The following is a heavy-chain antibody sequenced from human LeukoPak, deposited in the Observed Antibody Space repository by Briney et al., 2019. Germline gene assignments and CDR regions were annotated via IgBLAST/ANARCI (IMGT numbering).Heavy chain of an antibody. D-gene: IGHD2-21*02. J-gene: IGHJ3*02. CDR2: IKQDGSEK. V-gene: IGHV3-7*03. CDR1: GFTFSIFW. CDR3: AKNTLPEWYCGVDCWPLDI. Sequence: GGSLRLSCGASGFTFSIFWMSWVRQAPGKGPEWVATIKQDGSEKYYVDSVKGRFTISRDNAKNSLYLQMNSLRAEDTALYYCAKNTLPEWYCGVDCWPLDIWGQGTMVTVSS.